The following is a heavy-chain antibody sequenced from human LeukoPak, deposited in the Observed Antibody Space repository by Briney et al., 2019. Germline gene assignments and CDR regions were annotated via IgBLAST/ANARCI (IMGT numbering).Heavy chain of an antibody. CDR2: ISYDGSNK. D-gene: IGHD6-19*01. V-gene: IGHV3-30*03. CDR1: GFTFSSYG. Sequence: GGSLRLSCAASGFTFSSYGMHWVRQAPGKGLEWVAVISYDGSNKYYADSVKGRFTISRDNAKNTLYLQMNSLRAEDTAVYYCARDVFGQWRKNAFDIWGQGTMVTVSS. J-gene: IGHJ3*02. CDR3: ARDVFGQWRKNAFDI.